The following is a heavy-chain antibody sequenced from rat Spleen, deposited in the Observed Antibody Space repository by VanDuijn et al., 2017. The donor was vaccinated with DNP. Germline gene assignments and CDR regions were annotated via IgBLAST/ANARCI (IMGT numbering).Heavy chain of an antibody. Sequence: EVQLVESGGGLVQPGRSMKLSCAASGFTFSNYDMAWVRQAPTKGLEWVATLSYNGGTPYYRDSVKGRFTISRDNAEKTVYLQMNSLRSEETATYYCVKDLRGGSAFEYWGPGIMVTVSS. D-gene: IGHD1-11*01. CDR3: VKDLRGGSAFEY. CDR2: LSYNGGTP. J-gene: IGHJ2*01. CDR1: GFTFSNYD. V-gene: IGHV5-29*01.